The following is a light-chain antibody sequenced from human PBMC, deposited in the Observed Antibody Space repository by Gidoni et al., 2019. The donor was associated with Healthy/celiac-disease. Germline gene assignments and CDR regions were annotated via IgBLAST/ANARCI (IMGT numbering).Light chain of an antibody. Sequence: DIQMTQSPSTLSASVGDRVTITCRDSQSISSWLAWYQPKPGKAPKLLIYKASSLESGVPSRFSSGGSGTEFTLTISSLQPDDVATYYCQQYNSYWTCGQGTKVEIK. CDR2: KAS. V-gene: IGKV1-5*03. J-gene: IGKJ1*01. CDR3: QQYNSYWT. CDR1: QSISSW.